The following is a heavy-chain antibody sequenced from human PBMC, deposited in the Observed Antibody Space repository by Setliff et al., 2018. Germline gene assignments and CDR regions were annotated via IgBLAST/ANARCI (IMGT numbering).Heavy chain of an antibody. CDR3: TRARDRSGYWDFDY. CDR1: GFTFSNAW. V-gene: IGHV3-15*01. D-gene: IGHD3-3*01. J-gene: IGHJ4*02. Sequence: GSLRLSCAASGFTFSNAWMSWVRQAPGKGLEWVGQIKRKTDGETTDYAAPVKGRFIISRDDSKRTLYLQMNSLKNEDTALYYCTRARDRSGYWDFDYWGQGTLVTVSS. CDR2: IKRKTDGETT.